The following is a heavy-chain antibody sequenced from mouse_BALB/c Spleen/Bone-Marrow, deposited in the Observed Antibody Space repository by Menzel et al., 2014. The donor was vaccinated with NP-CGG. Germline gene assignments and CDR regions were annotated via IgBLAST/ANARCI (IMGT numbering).Heavy chain of an antibody. Sequence: VQHQQSGPELVKPGASVKISCKASGYSFTGYFMNWVMQSHGKGLEWIGRINPYNGDTFYNQKFKGKATLTVDKSSSTAHMELRSLASEDSAVYYCASSFITTAYYFDYWGQGTTLTVSS. CDR1: GYSFTGYF. CDR3: ASSFITTAYYFDY. J-gene: IGHJ2*01. D-gene: IGHD1-2*01. V-gene: IGHV1-20*02. CDR2: INPYNGDT.